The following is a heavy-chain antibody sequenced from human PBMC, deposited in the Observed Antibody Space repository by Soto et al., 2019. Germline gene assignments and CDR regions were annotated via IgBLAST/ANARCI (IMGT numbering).Heavy chain of an antibody. CDR1: GVTFRSYG. D-gene: IGHD6-19*01. J-gene: IGHJ6*02. Sequence: GGSLRLSSAASGVTFRSYGMSWVRQAPEKGLEWVSAISGSGGSTYYADSVKGRFTISRDNSKNTLYLQMNSLRAEDTAVYYCAKDLSSIAVAGASYYYYGMDVWGQGTTVTVSS. CDR3: AKDLSSIAVAGASYYYYGMDV. CDR2: ISGSGGST. V-gene: IGHV3-23*01.